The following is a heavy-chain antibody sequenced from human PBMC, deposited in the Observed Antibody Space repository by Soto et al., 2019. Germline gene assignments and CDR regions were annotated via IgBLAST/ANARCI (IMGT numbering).Heavy chain of an antibody. Sequence: QVQLVESGGGVVQPGRSLRLSCAASGFTFISYSMHWVRQAPGKGLEWVAVISYDGHNEYYVDSVKGRFTISGDNSKNTVSLQMNSLRAEDTAVYFCAKDRTGVAARRRSYQYYGMDVWGQGTTVTVSS. V-gene: IGHV3-30*18. CDR3: AKDRTGVAARRRSYQYYGMDV. CDR2: ISYDGHNE. CDR1: GFTFISYS. D-gene: IGHD6-6*01. J-gene: IGHJ6*02.